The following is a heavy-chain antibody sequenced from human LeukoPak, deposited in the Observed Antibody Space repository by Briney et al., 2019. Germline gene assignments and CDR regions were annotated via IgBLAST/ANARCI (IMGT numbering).Heavy chain of an antibody. CDR3: ARAVSYPYSTHFDY. Sequence: GESLKISCKGSGYSFTSYSIGWVRQMPGKGLEWMGIIYPGDSDTRYSPSFQGQVTISADKAISTAYLQWSSLEASDTAMYYCARAVSYPYSTHFDYWGQGTLVTVSS. CDR2: IYPGDSDT. CDR1: GYSFTSYS. D-gene: IGHD6-13*01. J-gene: IGHJ4*02. V-gene: IGHV5-51*01.